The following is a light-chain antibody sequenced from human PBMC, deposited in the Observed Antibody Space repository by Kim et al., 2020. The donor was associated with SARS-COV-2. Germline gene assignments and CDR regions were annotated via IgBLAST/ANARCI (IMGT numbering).Light chain of an antibody. Sequence: PGERATLSCRASQSVSTSHLAWYQQKPGQAPRLLVYATSGRATGIPDRFSGSGSETDFTLTISSLEPEDFAVYYCHHYGTSPPLTFGGGTKVEIK. CDR3: HHYGTSPPLT. CDR1: QSVSTSH. CDR2: ATS. J-gene: IGKJ4*01. V-gene: IGKV3-20*01.